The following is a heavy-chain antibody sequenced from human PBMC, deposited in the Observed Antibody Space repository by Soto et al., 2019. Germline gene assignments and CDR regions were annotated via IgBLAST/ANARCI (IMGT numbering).Heavy chain of an antibody. V-gene: IGHV3-30*18. J-gene: IGHJ4*02. Sequence: GSLKLSCAASGFTFRSYGMHWVRQAPGKGLEWVAVISYDGSNKYYADSVKGRFTISRDNSKNTLYLQMNSLRAEDTAVYYCAKDSGKTYYFDYWGQGTLVTVSS. CDR2: ISYDGSNK. CDR1: GFTFRSYG. CDR3: AKDSGKTYYFDY.